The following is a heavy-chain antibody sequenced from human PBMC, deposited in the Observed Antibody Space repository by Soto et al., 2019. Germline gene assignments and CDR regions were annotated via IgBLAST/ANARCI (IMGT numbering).Heavy chain of an antibody. CDR3: ARNEKQQLNPLDY. CDR2: IIPIFGTA. Sequence: SVKVSCKASGGTFSSYAISWVRQAPGQGLEWMGGIIPIFGTANYAQKFQGRVTITADESTSTAYMKLSSLRSEDTAVYYCARNEKQQLNPLDYWGQGTLVTVSS. CDR1: GGTFSSYA. J-gene: IGHJ4*02. V-gene: IGHV1-69*13. D-gene: IGHD6-13*01.